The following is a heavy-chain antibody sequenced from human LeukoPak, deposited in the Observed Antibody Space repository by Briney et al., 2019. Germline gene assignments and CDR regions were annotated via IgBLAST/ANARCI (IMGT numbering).Heavy chain of an antibody. V-gene: IGHV1-18*01. CDR1: GYTFTRYG. D-gene: IGHD1-26*01. Sequence: ASVKVSCKASGYTFTRYGMSWVRQAPGQGLEWMGWISGSNGNTNYAQKLQGRVTMTTDTSTGTAYMELRSLRSDDTAVYYCARSGRGAYYYFDYWGQGTLVTVSS. CDR3: ARSGRGAYYYFDY. J-gene: IGHJ4*02. CDR2: ISGSNGNT.